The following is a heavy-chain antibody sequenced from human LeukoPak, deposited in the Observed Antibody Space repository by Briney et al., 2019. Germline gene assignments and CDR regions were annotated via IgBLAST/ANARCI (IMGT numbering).Heavy chain of an antibody. Sequence: PSETLSLACTISGRSLSSSSYYSGWFRQPPGKGQEWFGSIYYNGSTYYQTSLKTRGAISLDTSNNQISLTLSSVTAADTAVYYCAMTALGDYWGQGTLVTVSS. CDR2: IYYNGST. J-gene: IGHJ4*02. V-gene: IGHV4-39*01. CDR1: GRSLSSSSYY. D-gene: IGHD5-18*01. CDR3: AMTALGDY.